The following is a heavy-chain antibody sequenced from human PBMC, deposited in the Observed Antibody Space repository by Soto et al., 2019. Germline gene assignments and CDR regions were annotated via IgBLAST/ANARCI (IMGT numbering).Heavy chain of an antibody. V-gene: IGHV3-23*01. D-gene: IGHD2-15*01. CDR3: AKDKFSCSGGSCYSGPIFDY. CDR1: GFTFSSYA. CDR2: ISGSGGST. Sequence: GGSLRLSCAASGFTFSSYAMSWVRQAPGKGLEWVSAISGSGGSTYYADSVKGRFTISRENSKNTLYLQMNSLRAEDTAVYYCAKDKFSCSGGSCYSGPIFDYWGQGTLVTVSS. J-gene: IGHJ4*02.